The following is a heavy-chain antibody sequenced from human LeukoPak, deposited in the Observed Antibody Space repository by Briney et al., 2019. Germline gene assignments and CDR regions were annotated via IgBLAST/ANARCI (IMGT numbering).Heavy chain of an antibody. CDR1: GFVVSSKY. CDR2: MLQGGST. CDR3: AKDPLTGPNPLFDY. V-gene: IGHV3-53*01. Sequence: GGSLRLSCAASGFVVSSKYMTWVRLAPGRGPEWVSLMLQGGSTYYADSVKGRFTISRDNSKNTLYLQMNSLRAEDTAVYYCAKDPLTGPNPLFDYWGQGTLVTVSS. D-gene: IGHD3-9*01. J-gene: IGHJ4*02.